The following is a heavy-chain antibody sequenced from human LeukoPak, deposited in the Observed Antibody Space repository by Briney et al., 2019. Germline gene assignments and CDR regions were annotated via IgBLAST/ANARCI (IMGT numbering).Heavy chain of an antibody. CDR3: AKGQPLIIQLNPGDDAFDI. J-gene: IGHJ3*02. CDR1: GFTLSSYA. V-gene: IGHV3-23*01. CDR2: ISGSGGSS. Sequence: PRGSLRLSCAASGFTLSSYAMSWVRQAAGKGLEWVSAISGSGGSSYYADSVKGRFTISRDNSKNTLYLQMNSLRAEDTAVYYCAKGQPLIIQLNPGDDAFDIWGQGTMVTVSS. D-gene: IGHD5-18*01.